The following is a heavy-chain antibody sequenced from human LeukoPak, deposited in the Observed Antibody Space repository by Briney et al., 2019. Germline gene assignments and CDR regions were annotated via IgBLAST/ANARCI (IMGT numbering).Heavy chain of an antibody. CDR2: IYTSGST. D-gene: IGHD3-22*01. Sequence: PSETLSLTCTVSGGSISSYYWSWIRQPAGKGLEWIGRIYTSGSTNYNPSLKSRVTMSVDTSKNQFSLKLSSVTAADTAVYYCARDAYDSSGYDYFDYWGQGTLVTVSS. CDR1: GGSISSYY. CDR3: ARDAYDSSGYDYFDY. V-gene: IGHV4-4*07. J-gene: IGHJ4*02.